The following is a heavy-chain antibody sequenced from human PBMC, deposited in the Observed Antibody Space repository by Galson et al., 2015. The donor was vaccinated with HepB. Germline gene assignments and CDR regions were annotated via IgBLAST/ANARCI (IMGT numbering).Heavy chain of an antibody. CDR3: ATQSPVRNNYYYYYMDV. J-gene: IGHJ6*03. Sequence: SVKVSCKVSGYTLTELSMHWLRQAPGKGLEWMGGFDPEDGETIYAQKFQGRVTMTEDTSTDTAYMELSSLRSEDTAVYYCATQSPVRNNYYYYYMDVWGKGTTVTVSS. CDR2: FDPEDGET. V-gene: IGHV1-24*01. D-gene: IGHD4-17*01. CDR1: GYTLTELS.